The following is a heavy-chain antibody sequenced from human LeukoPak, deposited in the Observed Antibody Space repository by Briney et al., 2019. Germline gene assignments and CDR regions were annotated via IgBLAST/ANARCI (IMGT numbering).Heavy chain of an antibody. V-gene: IGHV7-4-1*02. Sequence: ASVKVSCKASGYTFTSYAMNWVRQAPGQGLEWMGGINTNTGNPTYAQGFTGRFVFSLDTSVSTAYLQISSLKAEDTAVYYCARDGTVTYYYYYMDVWGKGTTVTVSS. CDR1: GYTFTSYA. J-gene: IGHJ6*03. CDR2: INTNTGNP. CDR3: ARDGTVTYYYYYMDV. D-gene: IGHD3/OR15-3a*01.